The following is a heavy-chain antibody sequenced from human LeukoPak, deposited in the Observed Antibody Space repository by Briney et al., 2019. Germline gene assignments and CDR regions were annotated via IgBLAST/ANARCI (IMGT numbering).Heavy chain of an antibody. V-gene: IGHV3-23*01. CDR2: IRGSGGST. D-gene: IGHD3-3*01. J-gene: IGHJ4*02. Sequence: GGSLRLSCAASGFPFRRYPMSWARQAPGKGLEWVSAIRGSGGSTYYADSVKGRFTIARDNSKNTLYLQMNSLRAEDTAVYYCAKSTIFGVVIYWGQGTLVTVSS. CDR3: AKSTIFGVVIY. CDR1: GFPFRRYP.